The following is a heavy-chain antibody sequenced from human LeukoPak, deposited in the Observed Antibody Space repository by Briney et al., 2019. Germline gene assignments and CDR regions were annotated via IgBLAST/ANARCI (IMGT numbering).Heavy chain of an antibody. Sequence: GGSLRLSCAASGFTFSSYWMSWVRQAPGKGLEWVANIKQDGSEKYYVDSVKGRFTISRDNAKNSLHLQMNSLRAEDTAVYYCARDLPSITMIVGADYFDYWGQGTLVTVSS. CDR3: ARDLPSITMIVGADYFDY. V-gene: IGHV3-7*01. CDR2: IKQDGSEK. J-gene: IGHJ4*02. D-gene: IGHD3-22*01. CDR1: GFTFSSYW.